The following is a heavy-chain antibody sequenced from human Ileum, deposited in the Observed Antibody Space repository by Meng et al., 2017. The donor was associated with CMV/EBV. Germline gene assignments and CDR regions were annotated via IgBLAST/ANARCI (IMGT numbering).Heavy chain of an antibody. Sequence: GESLKISCAAFEFIVSQNYMSWVRQAPGKGPEWVSVIYGGGTTYYADSVKGRFTISRDNSKNTLFLRLSSLRAEDTAVYYCAKGNDRYPYGRGNFDQWGQGTLVTVSS. V-gene: IGHV3-53*01. CDR3: AKGNDRYPYGRGNFDQ. CDR2: IYGGGTT. D-gene: IGHD1-1*01. CDR1: EFIVSQNY. J-gene: IGHJ4*02.